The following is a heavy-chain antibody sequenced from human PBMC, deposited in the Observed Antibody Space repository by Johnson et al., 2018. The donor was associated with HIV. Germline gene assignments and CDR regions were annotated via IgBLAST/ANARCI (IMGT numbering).Heavy chain of an antibody. CDR2: ISSSGSTI. V-gene: IGHV3-11*04. CDR3: ARDSSMMTFGGVIGGNDFDI. Sequence: VQLVESGGGLVKPGGSLRLSCVASGFAFSDYYMSWIRQAPGKGLEWVSYISSSGSTIYYADSVKGRFTISRDNAKKSLYLQMNSLRAEDTAVYYCARDSSMMTFGGVIGGNDFDIWGQGTMVTVSS. D-gene: IGHD3-16*01. CDR1: GFAFSDYY. J-gene: IGHJ3*02.